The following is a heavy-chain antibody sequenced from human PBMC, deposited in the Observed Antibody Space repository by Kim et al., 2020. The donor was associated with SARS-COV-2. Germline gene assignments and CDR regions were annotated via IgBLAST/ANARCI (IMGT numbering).Heavy chain of an antibody. D-gene: IGHD5-12*01. CDR2: IRGTSDTT. Sequence: GGSLRLSCAASGFIFRSYAMGWVRQAPGKGLEWVSPIRGTSDTTYYADSVKGRFSISRDNSKNTLYRQMNSLRAEDTAVYYCAKDGRGYADDFWGQGTLV. CDR1: GFIFRSYA. J-gene: IGHJ4*02. CDR3: AKDGRGYADDF. V-gene: IGHV3-23*01.